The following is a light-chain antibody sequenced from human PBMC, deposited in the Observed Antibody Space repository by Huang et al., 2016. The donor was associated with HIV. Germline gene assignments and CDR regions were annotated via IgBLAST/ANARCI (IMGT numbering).Light chain of an antibody. CDR1: QSISSN. CDR2: DAS. CDR3: QQRTNWPPNT. Sequence: EIVLAQSPATLSLSPGEGATLSCRASQSISSNLAWYQQKPGQSPRLLIYDASKRTTGVPARYSGRGSGTDFTLTISGLEPEDFAIYYCQQRTNWPPNTFGQGTRLEI. V-gene: IGKV3-11*01. J-gene: IGKJ2*01.